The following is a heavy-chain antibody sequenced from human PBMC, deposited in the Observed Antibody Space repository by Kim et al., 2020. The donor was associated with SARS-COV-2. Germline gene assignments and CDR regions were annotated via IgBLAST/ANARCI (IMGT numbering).Heavy chain of an antibody. CDR1: GFTFSSYA. CDR3: AGDRRSSSWYASPSLDY. D-gene: IGHD6-13*01. J-gene: IGHJ4*02. Sequence: GGSLRLSCAASGFTFSSYAMSWVRQAPGKGLEWVSVIYSGGSSTYYADSVKGRFTISRDNSKNTLYLQMNSLRAEDTAVYYCAGDRRSSSWYASPSLDYWGQGTLVTVSS. V-gene: IGHV3-23*03. CDR2: IYSGGSST.